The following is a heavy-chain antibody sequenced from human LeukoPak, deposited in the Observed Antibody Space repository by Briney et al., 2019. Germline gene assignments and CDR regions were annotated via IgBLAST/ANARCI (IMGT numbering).Heavy chain of an antibody. J-gene: IGHJ1*01. Sequence: GGSLRLSCVASGFTFSSYAMHWVRQAPGKGLEWVAVISYDGSNKYYADSVKGRFTISRDNSENTLYLQMNSLRAEDTAVYYCARDLEGYSSGWTHFQHWGQGTLVTVSS. CDR1: GFTFSSYA. CDR2: ISYDGSNK. CDR3: ARDLEGYSSGWTHFQH. V-gene: IGHV3-30*04. D-gene: IGHD6-19*01.